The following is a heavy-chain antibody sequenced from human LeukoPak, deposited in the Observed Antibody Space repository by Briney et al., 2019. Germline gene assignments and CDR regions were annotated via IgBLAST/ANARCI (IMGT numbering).Heavy chain of an antibody. CDR1: GFTFSDYY. Sequence: PGGSLRLSCAASGFTFSDYYMSWIRQAPGKGLEWVSYISSSGNTIYYADSVKGRFTISRDNAKNSLYLQMNSLRAEDTAVYYCAREVVGATGPKWFDPWGQGTLVTVSS. CDR2: ISSSGNTI. J-gene: IGHJ5*02. D-gene: IGHD1-26*01. V-gene: IGHV3-11*04. CDR3: AREVVGATGPKWFDP.